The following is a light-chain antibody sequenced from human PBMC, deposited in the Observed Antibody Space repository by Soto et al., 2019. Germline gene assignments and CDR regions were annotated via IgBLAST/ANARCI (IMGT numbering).Light chain of an antibody. V-gene: IGKV1D-12*01. CDR1: QGINSW. Sequence: DIQMTQSPSSVSASVGDRVTITCRASQGINSWLAWYQQKPGKAPKLLISTASNLQSGVPSRFSGSGSGTDFTLTISSLQSEDRATYYCQQANSFPITFGQGTRLEIK. CDR2: TAS. J-gene: IGKJ5*01. CDR3: QQANSFPIT.